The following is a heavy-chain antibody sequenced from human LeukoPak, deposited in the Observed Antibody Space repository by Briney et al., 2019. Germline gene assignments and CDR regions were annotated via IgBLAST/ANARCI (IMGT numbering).Heavy chain of an antibody. CDR1: GGSFSGYY. V-gene: IGHV4-34*01. CDR2: INHSGST. J-gene: IGHJ1*01. D-gene: IGHD2-2*01. CDR3: ARGKSEVPRYCSSTSCYAGKYFQH. Sequence: PSETLSLTCAVYGGSFSGYYWSWIRQPPGKGLEWIEEINHSGSTNYNPSLKSRVTISVDTSKNQFSLKLSSVTAADTAVYYCARGKSEVPRYCSSTSCYAGKYFQHWGQGTLVTVSS.